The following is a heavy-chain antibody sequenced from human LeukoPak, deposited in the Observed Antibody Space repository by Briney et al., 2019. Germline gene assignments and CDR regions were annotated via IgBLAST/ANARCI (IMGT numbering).Heavy chain of an antibody. Sequence: ASVNVSYKASGYTFTSYGISWVRQAPGQGLEWMGWISAYNGNTNYAQKLQGRVTMTTDTSTSTAYMELRRLRSDDTAVYYFTRGGGDYGDYWVDYWGQGTLVTVSS. CDR1: GYTFTSYG. V-gene: IGHV1-18*01. D-gene: IGHD4-17*01. J-gene: IGHJ4*02. CDR3: TRGGGDYGDYWVDY. CDR2: ISAYNGNT.